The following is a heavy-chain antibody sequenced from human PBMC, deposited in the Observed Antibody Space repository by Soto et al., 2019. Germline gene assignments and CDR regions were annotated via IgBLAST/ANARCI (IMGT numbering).Heavy chain of an antibody. CDR3: TRRRVGVRGLTTMGV. Sequence: SETLSLTCTVSGGYIGGSNYFWGWIRQSPGTGLEWLGTIYSSGSTYYNPSLKSRITMSLDTSKNQFSLNLGSVIAADTAVYYCTRRRVGVRGLTTMGVWGPGTTVTVSS. CDR1: GGYIGGSNYF. J-gene: IGHJ6*02. V-gene: IGHV4-39*01. CDR2: IYSSGST. D-gene: IGHD3-10*01.